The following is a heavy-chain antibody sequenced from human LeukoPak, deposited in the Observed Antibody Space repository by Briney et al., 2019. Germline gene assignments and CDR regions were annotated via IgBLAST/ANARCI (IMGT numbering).Heavy chain of an antibody. J-gene: IGHJ4*02. Sequence: GGSLRLYCAASGFTFRAYIMHWVRQAPGKGLEWVAVITSDGTNEYYADAVKGRFTISRDNSKTTLYLHMNSLRVEDTAVYYCARSNGWYLDYWGQGTLVTVSS. CDR1: GFTFRAYI. CDR3: ARSNGWYLDY. D-gene: IGHD6-19*01. CDR2: ITSDGTNE. V-gene: IGHV3-30-3*01.